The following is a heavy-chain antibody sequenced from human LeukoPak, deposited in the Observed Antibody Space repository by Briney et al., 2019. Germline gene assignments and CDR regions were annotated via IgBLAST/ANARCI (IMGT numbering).Heavy chain of an antibody. CDR3: ARGGSLVVPTSSFDY. D-gene: IGHD3-22*01. J-gene: IGHJ4*02. CDR1: GFTFSSYS. V-gene: IGHV3-48*01. CDR2: ISSSSSTI. Sequence: PGGSLRLSCAASGFTFSSYSMNCVRQAPGKGLKWVSYISSSSSTIYYADSVKRRFTISRDNAKNSLYLQMNSLRAEDTAVYYCARGGSLVVPTSSFDYWGQGTLVTVSS.